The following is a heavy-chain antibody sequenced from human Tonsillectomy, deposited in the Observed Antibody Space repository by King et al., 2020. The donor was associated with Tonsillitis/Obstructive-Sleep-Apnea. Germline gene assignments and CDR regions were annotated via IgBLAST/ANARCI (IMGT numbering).Heavy chain of an antibody. CDR1: GGSISSYY. CDR2: IYYSGST. J-gene: IGHJ6*03. Sequence: HVQLQESGPGLVKPSETLSLTCTVSGGSISSYYWSWIRQPPGKGLGGIGYIYYSGSTNYNPSLKSRVTISVDTSKNQFSLKLSSVTAADTAVYYCARGSDYYGSGSYSTYYYMDVWGKGTTVTVSS. D-gene: IGHD3-10*01. CDR3: ARGSDYYGSGSYSTYYYMDV. V-gene: IGHV4-59*01.